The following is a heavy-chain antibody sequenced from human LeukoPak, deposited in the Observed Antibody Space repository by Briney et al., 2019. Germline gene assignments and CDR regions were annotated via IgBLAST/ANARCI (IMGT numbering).Heavy chain of an antibody. CDR2: IYYSGST. Sequence: SETLSLTCTVSGGSISSYYWSWIRQPTGKGLEWIGYIYYSGSTNYNPSLKSRVTISVDTSKNQFSLKLSSVTAADTAVYYCARLALYGDRGDYFDYWGQGTLVTVSS. CDR1: GGSISSYY. J-gene: IGHJ4*02. V-gene: IGHV4-59*08. CDR3: ARLALYGDRGDYFDY. D-gene: IGHD4-17*01.